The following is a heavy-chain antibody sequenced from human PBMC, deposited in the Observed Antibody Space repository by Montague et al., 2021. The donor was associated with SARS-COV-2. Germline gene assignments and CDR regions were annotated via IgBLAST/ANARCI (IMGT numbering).Heavy chain of an antibody. CDR1: GDSFTYFY. Sequence: SETLSLTCSVSGDSFTYFYWSWIRQSPGEGLEWIGYISSTGSTNYSPSFKSRFTISVDTSENQFSLKVTSVTAADTAVYYCARKVVLAGCFDFWGHGTLVTVSS. J-gene: IGHJ4*01. CDR2: ISSTGST. V-gene: IGHV4-59*01. CDR3: ARKVVLAGCFDF. D-gene: IGHD2-15*01.